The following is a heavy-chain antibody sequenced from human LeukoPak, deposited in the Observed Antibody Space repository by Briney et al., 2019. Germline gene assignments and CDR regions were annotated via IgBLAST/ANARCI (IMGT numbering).Heavy chain of an antibody. CDR2: IYTSGST. CDR1: GGSISSYY. D-gene: IGHD6-13*01. J-gene: IGHJ5*02. V-gene: IGHV4-4*07. Sequence: PSETLSLTCSVSGGSISSYYWSWIRQPAGKGLEWIGHIYTSGSTNYNPSLKSRVTMSVDTPKNQFSLKLSSVTAADTAVYYCARGAAGGLSWFDPWGQGTLVTVSS. CDR3: ARGAAGGLSWFDP.